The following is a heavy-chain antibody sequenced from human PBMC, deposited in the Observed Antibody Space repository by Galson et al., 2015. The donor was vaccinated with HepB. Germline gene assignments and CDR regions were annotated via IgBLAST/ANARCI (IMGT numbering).Heavy chain of an antibody. CDR2: IIPIFGTA. CDR3: ARGVDGSGSYYNPQNWFDP. D-gene: IGHD3-10*01. V-gene: IGHV1-69*13. Sequence: SVKVSCKASGGTFSSYAISWVRQAPGQGLEWMGGIIPIFGTANYAQKFQGRVTITADASTSTAYMELSSLRSEDTAVYYCARGVDGSGSYYNPQNWFDPWGQGTLVTVSS. J-gene: IGHJ5*02. CDR1: GGTFSSYA.